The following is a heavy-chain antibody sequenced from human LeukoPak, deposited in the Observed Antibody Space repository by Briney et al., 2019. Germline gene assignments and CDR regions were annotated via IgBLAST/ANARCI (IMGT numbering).Heavy chain of an antibody. Sequence: SETLSLTCTVSGDSISSHYWSWIRQPPGKGLEWIGYIYYSGSTNYNPSLKSRVTISVDTSKNQFSLKLSSVTAADTAVYYCARGGRIAALNWFDPWGQGTLVTVSS. J-gene: IGHJ5*02. D-gene: IGHD6-6*01. CDR2: IYYSGST. V-gene: IGHV4-59*11. CDR1: GDSISSHY. CDR3: ARGGRIAALNWFDP.